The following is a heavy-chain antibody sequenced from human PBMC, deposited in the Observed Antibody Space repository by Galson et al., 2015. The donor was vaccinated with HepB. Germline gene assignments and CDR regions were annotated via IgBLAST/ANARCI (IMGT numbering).Heavy chain of an antibody. CDR1: GFSFSSYA. J-gene: IGHJ5*02. V-gene: IGHV3-23*01. Sequence: SLRLSCAASGFSFSSYAMSWVRQAPGKGLGWVSTISGPAASTYYADSVKGRFTISRDNSKNTLYLQMNSLRAEDTAVYYCAKARGLRYGEFDPWGQGTLVTVSS. CDR3: AKARGLRYGEFDP. D-gene: IGHD3-9*01. CDR2: ISGPAAST.